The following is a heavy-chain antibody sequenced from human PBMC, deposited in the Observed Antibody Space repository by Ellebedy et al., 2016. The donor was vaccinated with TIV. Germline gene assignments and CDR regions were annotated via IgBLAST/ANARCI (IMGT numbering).Heavy chain of an antibody. D-gene: IGHD5-24*01. CDR1: GFTFSLFA. Sequence: PGGSLRLSCTASGFTFSLFAMAWVRQTPGKGLEWVSGFSGRGSGISYSDSVKGRFTISRDNSKNTLYLQMDSLRAEDTATYYCAKDQVAGDGRWVFDMWGQGTKVTVSS. CDR2: FSGRGSGI. J-gene: IGHJ3*02. V-gene: IGHV3-23*01. CDR3: AKDQVAGDGRWVFDM.